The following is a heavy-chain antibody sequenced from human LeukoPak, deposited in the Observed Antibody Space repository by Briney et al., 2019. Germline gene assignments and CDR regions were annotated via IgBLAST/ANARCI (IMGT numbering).Heavy chain of an antibody. CDR3: ARETGGNWNRIDY. V-gene: IGHV3-53*01. Sequence: GGSLRLSCAASGFTVSSNYMSWVRQAPGKGLEWVSVIYSGGSTYYADSLKGRFTISRDNSKNTLYLQMNSLRAEDTAVYYCARETGGNWNRIDYWGQGTLVTVSS. J-gene: IGHJ4*02. CDR1: GFTVSSNY. D-gene: IGHD1/OR15-1a*01. CDR2: IYSGGST.